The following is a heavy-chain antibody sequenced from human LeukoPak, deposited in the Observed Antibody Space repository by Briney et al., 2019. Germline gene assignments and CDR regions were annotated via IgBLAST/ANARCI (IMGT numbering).Heavy chain of an antibody. Sequence: PGGSLRLSCAASGFTFSSYEMKWVRQAPGKGLEWVSYISSSGSTMYYADSVKGRFTISRDNAKNSLYLQLNSLRAEDTAVYYCARASYYYDSSGYFQHWGQGTLLTVSS. V-gene: IGHV3-48*03. CDR2: ISSSGSTM. CDR1: GFTFSSYE. CDR3: ARASYYYDSSGYFQH. J-gene: IGHJ1*01. D-gene: IGHD3-22*01.